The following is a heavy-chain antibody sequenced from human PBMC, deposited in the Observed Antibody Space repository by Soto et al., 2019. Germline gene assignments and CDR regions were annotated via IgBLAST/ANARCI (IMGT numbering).Heavy chain of an antibody. Sequence: GGSLRLSFAASGFTLSSYAMSWVRQAPGKGLEWVSAISGSGGSTYYTDSVKARFTISRANSKNTLYLQMNSMRAEDTAVYSCASRILGTTDYWGQGTLVTVSS. CDR2: ISGSGGST. J-gene: IGHJ4*02. CDR1: GFTLSSYA. CDR3: ASRILGTTDY. D-gene: IGHD1-1*01. V-gene: IGHV3-23*01.